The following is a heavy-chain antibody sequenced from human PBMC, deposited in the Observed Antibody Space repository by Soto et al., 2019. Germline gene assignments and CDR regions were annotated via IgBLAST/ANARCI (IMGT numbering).Heavy chain of an antibody. J-gene: IGHJ4*02. CDR1: GYTFTSYG. CDR3: VVIGSGTGGGDY. V-gene: IGHV1-18*04. Sequence: QVQLVQSGAEVKKPGASVKVSCKASGYTFTSYGISWVRQAPGQGLEWMGWISAYNGNTNYAQKLQVRVTLPTDTSTSTAYMELKSLRSDDTAVYYCVVIGSGTGGGDYWGQGTLVTVSS. D-gene: IGHD1-26*01. CDR2: ISAYNGNT.